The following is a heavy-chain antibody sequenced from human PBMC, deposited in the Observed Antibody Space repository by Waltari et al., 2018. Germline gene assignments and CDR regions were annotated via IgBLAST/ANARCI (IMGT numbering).Heavy chain of an antibody. J-gene: IGHJ4*02. CDR1: GLSSGDYW. V-gene: IGHV3-74*01. CDR2: INIDGGYF. Sequence: EVQLVESGGGLVQPGGSLRLSCAASGLSSGDYWMHRVRQAPGKGLEWVSRINIDGGYFSYTDSVKGRFTISRDNAKNTVFLQLNSVRAEDTAVYYCARKGGRGYPYGPFYYDYWGQGTLVTVSS. D-gene: IGHD5-18*01. CDR3: ARKGGRGYPYGPFYYDY.